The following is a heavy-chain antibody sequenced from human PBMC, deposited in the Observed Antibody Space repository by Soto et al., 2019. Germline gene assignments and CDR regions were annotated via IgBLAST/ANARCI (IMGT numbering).Heavy chain of an antibody. D-gene: IGHD3-22*01. Sequence: EVQLVESGGGLVQPGGSLKLSCAASGFTFSGSAMHWVRQASGKGLEWVGRIRSKANSYATAYAASVKGRFTISRDDSKNTAYLQMNSLQTEDPAVYSCTSSALIDYYYYYGMDVWGQGTTVTVSS. J-gene: IGHJ6*02. CDR2: IRSKANSYAT. CDR1: GFTFSGSA. V-gene: IGHV3-73*02. CDR3: TSSALIDYYYYYGMDV.